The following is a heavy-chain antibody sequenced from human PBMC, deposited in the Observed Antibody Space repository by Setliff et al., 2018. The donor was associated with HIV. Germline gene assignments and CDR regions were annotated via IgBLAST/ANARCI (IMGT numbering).Heavy chain of an antibody. Sequence: VASVKVSCKASGGTFSSYAISWVRQAPGQGLEWMGGIIPIFGTANYAQKFQGRVTITADESTSTAYMELSSLRSEDTAVYYCARDFTGGDGYNFWDYWGQGTLVNVS. CDR2: IIPIFGTA. CDR1: GGTFSSYA. V-gene: IGHV1-69*13. CDR3: ARDFTGGDGYNFWDY. J-gene: IGHJ4*02. D-gene: IGHD3-3*01.